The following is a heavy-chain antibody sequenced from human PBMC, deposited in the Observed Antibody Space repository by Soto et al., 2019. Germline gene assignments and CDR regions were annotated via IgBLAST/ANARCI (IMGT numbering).Heavy chain of an antibody. V-gene: IGHV3-48*04. D-gene: IGHD3-9*01. CDR2: IFVSSTII. CDR3: ARDKDWAFDY. Sequence: GGSLRLSCVASGFTFSSYSMVWVRQAPGKGLEWVSYIFVSSTIIYYADSAKGRFTVSRDNAQNSVFLLMNSLRAEDTAIYYCARDKDWAFDYWGQGALVTVSS. CDR1: GFTFSSYS. J-gene: IGHJ4*02.